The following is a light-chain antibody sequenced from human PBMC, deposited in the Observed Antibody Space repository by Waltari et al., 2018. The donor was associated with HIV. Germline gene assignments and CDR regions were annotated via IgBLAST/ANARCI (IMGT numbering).Light chain of an antibody. CDR1: QSIYGSY. J-gene: IGKJ2*01. CDR3: QRYSTSPPYT. CDR2: GAS. V-gene: IGKV3-20*01. Sequence: EIVLTQSPGTLSLSPGERATLSCRASQSIYGSYLAWYQQKPGQPPRFLIDGASSRAAGTPDRFSGSGSGTEFTLTISRLEPEDFAVYYCQRYSTSPPYTFGQGTKLENK.